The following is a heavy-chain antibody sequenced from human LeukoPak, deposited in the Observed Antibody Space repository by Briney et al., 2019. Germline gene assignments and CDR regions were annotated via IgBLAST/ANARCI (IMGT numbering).Heavy chain of an antibody. CDR2: ISYDGINT. V-gene: IGHV3-30-3*01. D-gene: IGHD3-3*01. CDR3: ARGTGFWSGDYYFDN. Sequence: GGSLRLSCAASGFTFSSYAIHWVRQAPGKGLEWVAVISYDGINTYYADSVKGRFTISRDNSKNTLYLQMNSLRAEDTAVYYCARGTGFWSGDYYFDNWGQGTLVTVSP. CDR1: GFTFSSYA. J-gene: IGHJ4*02.